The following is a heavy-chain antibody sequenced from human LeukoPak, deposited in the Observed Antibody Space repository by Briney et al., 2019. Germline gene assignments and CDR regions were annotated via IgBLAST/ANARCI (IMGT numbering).Heavy chain of an antibody. Sequence: GGSLRLSCAGSGFSFSSHGMNWVRQAPGKGLEWVSGISPSGDITYYTDSVRGRFTISRDNFKNTLSLQVNSLRAEDTAVYYCARAHPVGASYYYYYMDVWGKGTTVTVSS. CDR2: ISPSGDIT. V-gene: IGHV3-23*01. J-gene: IGHJ6*03. CDR3: ARAHPVGASYYYYYMDV. D-gene: IGHD1-26*01. CDR1: GFSFSSHG.